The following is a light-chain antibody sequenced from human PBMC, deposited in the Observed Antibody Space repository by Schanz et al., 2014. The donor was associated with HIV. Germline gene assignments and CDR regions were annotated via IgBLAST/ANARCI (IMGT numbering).Light chain of an antibody. CDR1: QRIGSY. V-gene: IGKV3-11*01. J-gene: IGKJ4*01. CDR2: DAS. CDR3: QQRSNWPPFT. Sequence: EIVLTQSPATLSLSPGDRATLSCRASQRIGSYLVWYQQKPGQAPRLLIYDASNRASGIPARFSGSGSGTDCTLTITSLEPEDFAVYYCQQRSNWPPFTFGGGTKVEIK.